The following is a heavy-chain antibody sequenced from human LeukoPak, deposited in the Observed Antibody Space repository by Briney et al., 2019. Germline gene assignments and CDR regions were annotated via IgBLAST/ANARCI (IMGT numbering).Heavy chain of an antibody. CDR2: INHSGST. J-gene: IGHJ4*02. V-gene: IGHV4-34*01. CDR3: ARPQYSSGYPGFDY. D-gene: IGHD3-22*01. Sequence: PSETLSLTCPVYGGSFSGYYCNWIRQPPGKGLEGIGEINHSGSTNYNPSLKSRVTISVDTSKNQFSLKLSSVTAADTAVYYCARPQYSSGYPGFDYWGQGTLVTVSS. CDR1: GGSFSGYY.